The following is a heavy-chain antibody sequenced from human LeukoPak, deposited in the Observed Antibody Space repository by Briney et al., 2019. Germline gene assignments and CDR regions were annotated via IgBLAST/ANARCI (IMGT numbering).Heavy chain of an antibody. V-gene: IGHV3-53*01. CDR3: ARCGSYFCYYYYYYMDV. D-gene: IGHD1-26*01. J-gene: IGHJ6*03. CDR1: GFTVSSNY. Sequence: GGSLRLSCAASGFTVSSNYMSWVRQAPGKGLEWVSVIYSGGSTYYADSVKGRFTISRDNSKDTLYLQMNSLRAEDTAVYYCARCGSYFCYYYYYYMDVWGKGTTVTVSS. CDR2: IYSGGST.